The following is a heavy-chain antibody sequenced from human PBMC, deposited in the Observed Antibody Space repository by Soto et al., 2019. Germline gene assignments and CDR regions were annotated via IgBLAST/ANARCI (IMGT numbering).Heavy chain of an antibody. CDR1: GFTFNIYA. Sequence: EVQVLDSGGGLVQPGGSLRLSCAASGFTFNIYAMNWVRQAPGKGLEWVATISATGGSTYYADSVKGRFTISRDNSKNTLYLQMNGLRVEDTAVYYCAKDRLAGNFDYWGQGTQVTVSS. CDR3: AKDRLAGNFDY. V-gene: IGHV3-23*01. CDR2: ISATGGST. J-gene: IGHJ4*02.